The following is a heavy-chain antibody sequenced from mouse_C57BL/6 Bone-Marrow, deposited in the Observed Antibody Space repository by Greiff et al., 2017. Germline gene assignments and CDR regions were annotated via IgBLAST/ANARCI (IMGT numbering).Heavy chain of an antibody. CDR2: IDPEDGDT. CDR1: GFNIKDYY. V-gene: IGHV14-1*01. CDR3: TTWGVLGWYFDV. J-gene: IGHJ1*03. Sequence: VQLKQSGAELVRPGASVKLSCTASGFNIKDYYMHWVKQRPEQGLEWIGRIDPEDGDTEYAPKFQGKATMTVDTSSNTAYLQLSSLTSEDMAVYYCTTWGVLGWYFDVWGTGTTVTVSS. D-gene: IGHD4-1*01.